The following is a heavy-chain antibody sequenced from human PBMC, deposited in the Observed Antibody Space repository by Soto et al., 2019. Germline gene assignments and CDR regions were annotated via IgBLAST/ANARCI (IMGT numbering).Heavy chain of an antibody. Sequence: GGSLRLSCVASGFSLSDYAVNWVRPAPGKGLEWVSFISSDSRTIYYADSVEGRCTVSRDNARNSVSLQMDSLRDEDAAVYYCARIKLVEWFFINVDVYDMDVWGQGTPVTVSS. CDR2: ISSDSRTI. CDR1: GFSLSDYA. V-gene: IGHV3-48*02. D-gene: IGHD3-3*01. CDR3: ARIKLVEWFFINVDVYDMDV. J-gene: IGHJ6*02.